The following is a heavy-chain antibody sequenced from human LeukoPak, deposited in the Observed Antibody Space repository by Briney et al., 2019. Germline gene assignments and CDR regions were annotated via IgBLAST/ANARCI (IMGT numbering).Heavy chain of an antibody. D-gene: IGHD3-10*01. V-gene: IGHV1-69*01. CDR2: IIPIFGTA. CDR3: AREPAYGSGSYPIYYFDY. Sequence: SVKVSCKASGGTLSSYAISWVRQAPGQGLEWMGGIIPIFGTANYAQKFQGRVTITADESTSTAYMELSSLRSEDTAVYYCAREPAYGSGSYPIYYFDYWGQGTLVTVSS. CDR1: GGTLSSYA. J-gene: IGHJ4*02.